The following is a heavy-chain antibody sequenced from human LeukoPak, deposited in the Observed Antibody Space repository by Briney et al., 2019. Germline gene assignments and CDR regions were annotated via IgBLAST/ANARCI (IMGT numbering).Heavy chain of an antibody. CDR1: GGTFISYA. J-gene: IGHJ4*02. CDR2: IIPIFGTA. CDR3: ARRIAVAGTYYFDY. Sequence: SVKVSCKASGGTFISYAISWVRQAPGQGLEWMGGIIPIFGTANYAQKFQGRVTITADESTSTAYMELSSLRSEDTAVYYCARRIAVAGTYYFDYWGQGTLVTVS. D-gene: IGHD6-19*01. V-gene: IGHV1-69*13.